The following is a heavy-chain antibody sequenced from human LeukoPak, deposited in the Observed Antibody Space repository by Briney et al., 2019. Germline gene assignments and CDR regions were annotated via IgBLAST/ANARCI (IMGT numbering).Heavy chain of an antibody. J-gene: IGHJ4*02. D-gene: IGHD3-3*01. CDR3: AKVSQFFWSGSNFDY. CDR2: ISGSGGST. Sequence: GGSLRLSCAASGFTFSRYAMSWVRQAPGKGLEWVSAISGSGGSTYYADSVKGRFTISRDNSKNTLYLQMNSLRAEDTAVYYCAKVSQFFWSGSNFDYWGQGTLVTVSS. CDR1: GFTFSRYA. V-gene: IGHV3-23*01.